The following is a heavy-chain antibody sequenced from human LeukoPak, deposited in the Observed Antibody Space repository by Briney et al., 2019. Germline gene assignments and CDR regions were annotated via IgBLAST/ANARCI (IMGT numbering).Heavy chain of an antibody. D-gene: IGHD3-3*01. CDR2: INPSGGST. CDR3: ARVGGGFWFDP. V-gene: IGHV1-46*01. J-gene: IGHJ5*02. CDR1: GYTFTSYY. Sequence: ASVKVSCKASGYTFTSYYMHWVRQAPGQGLEWMGIINPSGGSTSYAQKFQGRVTMTRDTSTSTVYMELSSLRSEHTAVYYCARVGGGFWFDPWGQGTLVTVSS.